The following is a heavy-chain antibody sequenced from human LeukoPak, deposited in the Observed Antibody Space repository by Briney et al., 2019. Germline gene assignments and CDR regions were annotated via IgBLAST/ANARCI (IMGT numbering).Heavy chain of an antibody. CDR2: IIPIFGTA. V-gene: IGHV1-69*13. D-gene: IGHD3-22*01. CDR1: GGTFSSYA. Sequence: ASVKFSCKASGGTFSSYAISWVRQAPGQGLEWMGGIIPIFGTANYAQKFQGRVTITADESTSTAYMELSSLRSEDTAVYYCARSVDDSSGYYYSYYFDYWGQGTLVTVSS. CDR3: ARSVDDSSGYYYSYYFDY. J-gene: IGHJ4*02.